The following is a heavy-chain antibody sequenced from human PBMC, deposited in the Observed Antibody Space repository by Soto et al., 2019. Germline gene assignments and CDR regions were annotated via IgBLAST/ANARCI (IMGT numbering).Heavy chain of an antibody. Sequence: EVQLVESGGGLVQPGGSLRLSCAASGFTFSSYWMSWVRQAPGKGLEWVANIKQDGSEKYYVDSVKGRFTISRDNAKNSLYLQMNSLRAEDTAAYYCARDYPPSNYYDSSGYYDYWGQGTLVTVSS. V-gene: IGHV3-7*03. D-gene: IGHD3-22*01. CDR2: IKQDGSEK. CDR3: ARDYPPSNYYDSSGYYDY. J-gene: IGHJ4*02. CDR1: GFTFSSYW.